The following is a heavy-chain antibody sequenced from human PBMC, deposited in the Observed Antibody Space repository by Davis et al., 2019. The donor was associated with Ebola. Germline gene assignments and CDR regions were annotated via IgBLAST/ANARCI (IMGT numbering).Heavy chain of an antibody. V-gene: IGHV3-74*01. D-gene: IGHD3-16*01. CDR1: GFTVSSNY. Sequence: GESLKISCAASGFTVSSNYMSWVRQAPGKGLVWVSRINSDGTNTSCADSVKGRFIISRDNAKNTLYLQMSSLRAEDTAVYYCVKMFGGMDVWGQGTTVTVSS. CDR3: VKMFGGMDV. J-gene: IGHJ6*02. CDR2: INSDGTNT.